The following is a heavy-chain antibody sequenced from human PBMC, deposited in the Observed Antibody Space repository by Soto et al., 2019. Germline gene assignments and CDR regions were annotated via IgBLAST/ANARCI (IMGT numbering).Heavy chain of an antibody. J-gene: IGHJ4*02. D-gene: IGHD1-1*01. V-gene: IGHV4-38-2*02. CDR3: AREKVGTTFFDN. CDR2: IYPSVSS. CDR1: GFAISRGYY. Sequence: SETLSLTCSVSGFAISRGYYWRWVRQPPGKGLEWIGSIYPSVSSYHNPSLATRLRLSIDTSKNQFTLNLTSVTAADTALYFCAREKVGTTFFDNWGQGIQVTSPQ.